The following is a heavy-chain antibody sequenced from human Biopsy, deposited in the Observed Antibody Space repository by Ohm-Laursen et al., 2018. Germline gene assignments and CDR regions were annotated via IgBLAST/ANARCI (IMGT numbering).Heavy chain of an antibody. V-gene: IGHV1-2*02. CDR2: INPHSGTT. Sequence: ASVKVSCNASGYTFTGQYLHWVRQVPGQGLEWMGWINPHSGTTKFAQDFQGRVTMTRDTSITTAYMELRRLRPDDTAVYYCAKGQDLRSGAEYFQHWGQGALVTVSS. CDR3: AKGQDLRSGAEYFQH. CDR1: GYTFTGQY. D-gene: IGHD3-3*01. J-gene: IGHJ1*01.